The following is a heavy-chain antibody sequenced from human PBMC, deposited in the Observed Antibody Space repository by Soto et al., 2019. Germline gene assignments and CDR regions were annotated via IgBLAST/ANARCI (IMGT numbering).Heavy chain of an antibody. CDR2: ISYGGSNK. CDR1: GVTFSSWA. J-gene: IGHJ4*02. CDR3: ARDPEWELPRYC. D-gene: IGHD1-26*01. Sequence: AGALRLSCAASGVTFSSWAKQWLRQAPGKGLEWVAVISYGGSNKYSSDSVKGRVTISRDNSKNTLYLQMNSLRAEDTAVYYCARDPEWELPRYCWGRGTRVPVSS. V-gene: IGHV3-30-3*01.